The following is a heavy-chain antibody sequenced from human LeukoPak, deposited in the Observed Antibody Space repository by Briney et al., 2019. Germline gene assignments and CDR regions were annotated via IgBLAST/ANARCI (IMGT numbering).Heavy chain of an antibody. J-gene: IGHJ4*02. Sequence: GRSLRLSCAASGFSFSTYGMHWVRQAPGKGLEWVALISYDGSNKYYADSVKGRFTISRDNSKNTLYLQMNSLKTEDTAVYYCAAGTLFLDYWGQGTLVTVSS. CDR1: GFSFSTYG. D-gene: IGHD2/OR15-2a*01. CDR2: ISYDGSNK. CDR3: AAGTLFLDY. V-gene: IGHV3-30*03.